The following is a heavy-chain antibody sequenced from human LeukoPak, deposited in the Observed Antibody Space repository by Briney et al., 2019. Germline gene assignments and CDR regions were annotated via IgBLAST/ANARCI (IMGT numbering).Heavy chain of an antibody. CDR1: GFTVSSNY. Sequence: PGGSLRLSCAASGFTVSSNYMSWVRQAPGKGLEWIGEIYHSGSTNYNPSLKSRVTISVDKSKNQFSLKLSSVTAADTAVYYCARDLGAGNHYGMDVWGQGTTVTVSS. D-gene: IGHD6-19*01. CDR3: ARDLGAGNHYGMDV. V-gene: IGHV4-4*02. J-gene: IGHJ6*02. CDR2: IYHSGST.